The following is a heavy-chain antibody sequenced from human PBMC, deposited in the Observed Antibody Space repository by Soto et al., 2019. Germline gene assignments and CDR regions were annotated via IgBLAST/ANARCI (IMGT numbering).Heavy chain of an antibody. D-gene: IGHD5-18*01. CDR1: GGTFSSYA. V-gene: IGHV1-69*13. J-gene: IGHJ6*02. CDR3: ARDPAMVFGSSLAYGMDV. Sequence: GASVKVSCKASGGTFSSYAISWVRQAPGQGLEWMGGIIPIFGTANYAQKFQGRVTITADESTSTAYMELSSLRSEDTAVYYCARDPAMVFGSSLAYGMDVWGQGTTVTVSS. CDR2: IIPIFGTA.